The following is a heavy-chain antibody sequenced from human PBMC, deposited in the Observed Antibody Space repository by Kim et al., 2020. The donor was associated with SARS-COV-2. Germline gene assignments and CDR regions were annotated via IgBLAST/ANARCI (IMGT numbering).Heavy chain of an antibody. Sequence: NPSLKIRVTISEDTSKSQFSLKLSSVTAADTAVYYCARGWGYYDSSGLLDYWGQGTLVTVSS. D-gene: IGHD3-22*01. V-gene: IGHV4-59*09. J-gene: IGHJ4*02. CDR3: ARGWGYYDSSGLLDY.